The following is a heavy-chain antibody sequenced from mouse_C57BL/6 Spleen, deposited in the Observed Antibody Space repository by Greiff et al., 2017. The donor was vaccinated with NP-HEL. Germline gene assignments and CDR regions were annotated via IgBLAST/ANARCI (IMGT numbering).Heavy chain of an antibody. CDR1: GYTFTDYY. D-gene: IGHD2-4*01. V-gene: IGHV1-26*01. J-gene: IGHJ4*01. Sequence: EVQLQQSGPELVKPGASVKISCKASGYTFTDYYMNWVKQSHGKSLEWIGDINPNNGGTSYNQKFKGKATLTVDKSSSTAYMELRSLTSEDSAVYYCARSVATMITREAYYAMDYWGQGTSVTVSS. CDR2: INPNNGGT. CDR3: ARSVATMITREAYYAMDY.